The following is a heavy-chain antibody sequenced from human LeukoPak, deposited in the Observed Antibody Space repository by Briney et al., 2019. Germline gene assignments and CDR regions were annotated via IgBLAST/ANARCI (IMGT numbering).Heavy chain of an antibody. D-gene: IGHD1-7*01. CDR3: ARLAGGNWNYLHLDP. CDR1: GGSISSGGDY. CDR2: IHDSGST. Sequence: SETLSLTCIVSGGSISSGGDYWSWIRQHPGKGLEWIGYIHDSGSTYYNPSLKSRVTISVDTSKNQFFLKLSSVTAADTAVYYCARLAGGNWNYLHLDPWGQGTLVTVSS. J-gene: IGHJ5*02. V-gene: IGHV4-31*03.